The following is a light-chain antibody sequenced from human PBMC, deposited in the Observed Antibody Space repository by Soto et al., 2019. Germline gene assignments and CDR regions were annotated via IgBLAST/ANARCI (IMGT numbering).Light chain of an antibody. Sequence: QSVLTQPPSASGTPGQRVIISCSGSNSNIGTYTVNWYQQLPGTAPKLLIYTDYQRPSGVPDRFSGSKSGTSASLAISGLQSEDEADYYCASWDDNLSGGVFGGGTKVTVL. CDR3: ASWDDNLSGGV. J-gene: IGLJ3*02. CDR1: NSNIGTYT. CDR2: TDY. V-gene: IGLV1-44*01.